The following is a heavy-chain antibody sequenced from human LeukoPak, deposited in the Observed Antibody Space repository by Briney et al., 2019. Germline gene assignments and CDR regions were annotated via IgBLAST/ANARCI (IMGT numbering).Heavy chain of an antibody. V-gene: IGHV3-48*01. D-gene: IGHD2-2*01. CDR3: ASGVSSTSCHVDY. J-gene: IGHJ4*02. CDR1: GFTYSSYS. CDR2: ISSSSSNI. Sequence: GGSLRLSCAASGFTYSSYSMNWVRQAPGKGLEWVSYISSSSSNINYADSVKGRFTISRDNAKNSLYLQMDSLRAEDTAVYYCASGVSSTSCHVDYWGQGTLVTVSS.